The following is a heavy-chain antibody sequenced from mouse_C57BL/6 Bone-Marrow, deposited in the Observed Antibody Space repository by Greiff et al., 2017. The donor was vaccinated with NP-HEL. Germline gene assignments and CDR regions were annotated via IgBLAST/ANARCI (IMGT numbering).Heavy chain of an antibody. CDR3: ARGPSGWFAY. D-gene: IGHD3-1*01. J-gene: IGHJ3*01. Sequence: LMESGAELAKQGEGGKGEGKAGGETWASEGVRGGEQRRGQVLEWIGYINPSSGYTKYNQKFKDKATLTADKSSSTAYMQLSSLTYEDSAVYYCARGPSGWFAYWGQGTLVTVSA. CDR1: GETWASEG. CDR2: INPSSGYT. V-gene: IGHV1-7*01.